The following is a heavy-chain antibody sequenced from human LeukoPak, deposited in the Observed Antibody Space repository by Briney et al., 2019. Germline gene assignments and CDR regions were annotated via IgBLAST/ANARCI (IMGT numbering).Heavy chain of an antibody. Sequence: GGSLRLSCAASGFTFSSYAMNWVRQAPGEGLEWVSAISGSGGSTYYADSVKGRFTISRDNSKNTLYLQMNSLRAEDTAVYYCAKDITIFFYYYYGMDVWGKGTTVTVSS. CDR3: AKDITIFFYYYYGMDV. D-gene: IGHD3-9*01. CDR1: GFTFSSYA. V-gene: IGHV3-23*01. J-gene: IGHJ6*04. CDR2: ISGSGGST.